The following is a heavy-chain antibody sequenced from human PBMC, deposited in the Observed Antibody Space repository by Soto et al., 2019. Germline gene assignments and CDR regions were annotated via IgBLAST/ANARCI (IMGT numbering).Heavy chain of an antibody. Sequence: GGSLRLSCAASGFTFSSYGMHWVRQAPGKGLEWVAVISYDGSNKYYADSVKGRFTISRDNSKNTLYLQMNSLRAEDTAVYYCAKARKQLVRTHIDPWGQGTLVTVSS. CDR1: GFTFSSYG. J-gene: IGHJ5*02. CDR3: AKARKQLVRTHIDP. CDR2: ISYDGSNK. V-gene: IGHV3-30*18. D-gene: IGHD6-6*01.